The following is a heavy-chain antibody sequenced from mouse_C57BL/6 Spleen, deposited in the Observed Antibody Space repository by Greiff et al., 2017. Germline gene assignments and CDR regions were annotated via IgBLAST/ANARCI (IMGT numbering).Heavy chain of an antibody. CDR3: TRGLPYYAMDY. J-gene: IGHJ4*01. CDR2: IEPETGGT. V-gene: IGHV1-15*01. Sequence: VQLQQSGAELVRPGASVTLSCKASGYTFTDYEMHWVKQTPVHGLEWIGAIEPETGGTAYNQKFKGKAILTADKSSSTAYMELRSLTSEDSAVYYCTRGLPYYAMDYWGQGTSVTVSS. CDR1: GYTFTDYE.